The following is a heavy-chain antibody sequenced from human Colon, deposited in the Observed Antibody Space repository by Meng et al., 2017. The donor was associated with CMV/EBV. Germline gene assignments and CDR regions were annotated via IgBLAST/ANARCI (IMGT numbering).Heavy chain of an antibody. D-gene: IGHD3-16*01. Sequence: GESLKISCAASGFTFNRNSMSWVRQAPGRGLEWISYISSSSSAIEYADSVKGRFTSSRDNAKSSMYLQMNSLRDEDTAVYYCARDFWDTDYTGYWGQGTLVTVSS. CDR3: ARDFWDTDYTGY. J-gene: IGHJ4*02. CDR1: GFTFNRNS. V-gene: IGHV3-48*02. CDR2: ISSSSSAI.